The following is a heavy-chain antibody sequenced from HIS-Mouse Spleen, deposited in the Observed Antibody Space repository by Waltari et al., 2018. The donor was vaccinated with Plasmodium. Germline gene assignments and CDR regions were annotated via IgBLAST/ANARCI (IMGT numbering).Heavy chain of an antibody. CDR1: GFTFSSYA. CDR3: ARDLGMAGAFDI. J-gene: IGHJ3*02. V-gene: IGHV3-30*04. Sequence: QVQLVESGGGVVQPGRSLRLSCAASGFTFSSYAMHWVRQAPGKGLEWVAVISYDGSNKYYVDSVKGRFTISRDNSKNTLYLQMNSLRAEDTAVYYCARDLGMAGAFDIWGQGTMVTVSS. CDR2: ISYDGSNK. D-gene: IGHD1-26*01.